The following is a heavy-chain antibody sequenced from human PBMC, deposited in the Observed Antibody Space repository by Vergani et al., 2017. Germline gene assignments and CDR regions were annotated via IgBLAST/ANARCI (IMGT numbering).Heavy chain of an antibody. V-gene: IGHV3-48*03. J-gene: IGHJ4*02. Sequence: EVQLVESGGGLVQPGGSLRLSCAASGFTFSSYEMNWVRQAPGKGLEWVSYISSSGSTLYYADSVKGRFTISRDNAKNSLYLQMNSLRAEDTAVYYCASPSRAYYYDSSGYYYYWGQGTLVTVSS. CDR2: ISSSGSTL. CDR3: ASPSRAYYYDSSGYYYY. CDR1: GFTFSSYE. D-gene: IGHD3-22*01.